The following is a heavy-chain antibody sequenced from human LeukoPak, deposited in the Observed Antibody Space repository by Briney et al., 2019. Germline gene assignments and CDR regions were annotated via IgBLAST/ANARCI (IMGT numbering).Heavy chain of an antibody. V-gene: IGHV4-38-2*02. CDR2: IYHSGST. Sequence: SETLSLTCTVSGYSISSGYYWGWIRQPPGKGLEWIGSIYHSGSTYYNPSLKSRVTISVDTSKNQFSLKLSSVTAADTAVYYCARGWGSGSYYNGLGYWGQGTLVTVSS. CDR3: ARGWGSGSYYNGLGY. D-gene: IGHD3-10*01. CDR1: GYSISSGYY. J-gene: IGHJ4*02.